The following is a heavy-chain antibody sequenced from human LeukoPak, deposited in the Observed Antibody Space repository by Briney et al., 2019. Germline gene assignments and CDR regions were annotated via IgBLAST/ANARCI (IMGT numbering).Heavy chain of an antibody. CDR3: ARGRYSSGWSYYYYYYMDV. V-gene: IGHV4-59*01. D-gene: IGHD6-19*01. Sequence: SETLSLTCTVSGGSISSYYWSWIRQPPGKGLEWIGYIYYSGSTNYNPSLKGRVTISVDTSKNQFSLKLSSVTAADTAVYYCARGRYSSGWSYYYYYYMDVWGKGTTVTVSS. J-gene: IGHJ6*03. CDR2: IYYSGST. CDR1: GGSISSYY.